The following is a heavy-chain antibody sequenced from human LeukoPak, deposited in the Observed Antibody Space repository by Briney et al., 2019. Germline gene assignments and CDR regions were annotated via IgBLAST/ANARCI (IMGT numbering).Heavy chain of an antibody. V-gene: IGHV3-7*05. CDR3: ANTVGHYSHN. CDR1: GFTFTKYW. Sequence: PGGSLRLSCAASGFTFTKYWMAWVRQAPAKGLEWVASIHQDGSETHSIDSGRFTISRDNAKNSLYLQMNSLRDEDTAVYYCANTVGHYSHNWGQGTLVTVFS. D-gene: IGHD4-11*01. J-gene: IGHJ4*02. CDR2: IHQDGSET.